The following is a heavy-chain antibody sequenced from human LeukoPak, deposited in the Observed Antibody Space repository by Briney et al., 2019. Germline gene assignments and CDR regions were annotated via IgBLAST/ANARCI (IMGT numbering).Heavy chain of an antibody. CDR3: ARGRGYSNFDY. V-gene: IGHV3-7*01. D-gene: IGHD4-11*01. J-gene: IGHJ4*02. CDR1: GFGFSNYW. Sequence: GGSLRLSCAASGFGFSNYWMSWVRQAPGKGLEWVANMNEDGSEKNYVDSVKGRFTISRDSAQDSLYLQMNSLRAEDTAVYYCARGRGYSNFDYWGQGTLLTVSS. CDR2: MNEDGSEK.